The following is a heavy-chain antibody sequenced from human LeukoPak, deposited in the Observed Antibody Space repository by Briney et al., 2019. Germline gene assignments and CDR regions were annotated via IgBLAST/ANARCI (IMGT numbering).Heavy chain of an antibody. CDR2: INPSGGST. J-gene: IGHJ4*02. V-gene: IGHV1-46*01. Sequence: ASVKVSCKASGYTFTNYYMHWVRQAPGQGLEWMGIINPSGGSTSYAQKFQGRVTMTRDTSTSTVYMELSSLRSEDTAVYYCARDIDSSGYHRPFDYWGQGTLVTVSS. CDR3: ARDIDSSGYHRPFDY. CDR1: GYTFTNYY. D-gene: IGHD3-22*01.